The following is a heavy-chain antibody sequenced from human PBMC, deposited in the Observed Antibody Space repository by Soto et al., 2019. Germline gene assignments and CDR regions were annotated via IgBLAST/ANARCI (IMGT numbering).Heavy chain of an antibody. Sequence: GGSLRLSCAASGFTFSSYGMHWVRQAPGKGLEWVAFIWYDGNNKYYADSVKGRFTISRDNSKNTLYLQMNNLRDEDTAVYYCARDPYFSSPNWFDLWGQATLVIFSS. CDR3: ARDPYFSSPNWFDL. J-gene: IGHJ5*02. D-gene: IGHD3-10*01. CDR2: IWYDGNNK. CDR1: GFTFSSYG. V-gene: IGHV3-33*01.